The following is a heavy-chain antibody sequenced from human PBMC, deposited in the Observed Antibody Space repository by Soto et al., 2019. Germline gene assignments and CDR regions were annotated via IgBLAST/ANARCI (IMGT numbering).Heavy chain of an antibody. V-gene: IGHV3-48*03. J-gene: IGHJ4*02. CDR3: ARGQYSSGGGYFDY. D-gene: IGHD6-19*01. Sequence: EVQLVESGGGLVQPGGSLRLSCAASGFTFSSYEMNWVRQAPGKGLEWVSYISSSGSTIYYADSVKGRFTISRDNAKNSRYLEMKSLRAEDTAVYYCARGQYSSGGGYFDYWGQETLVTVSS. CDR1: GFTFSSYE. CDR2: ISSSGSTI.